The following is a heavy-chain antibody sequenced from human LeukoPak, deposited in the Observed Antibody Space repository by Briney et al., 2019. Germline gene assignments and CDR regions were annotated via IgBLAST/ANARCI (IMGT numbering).Heavy chain of an antibody. V-gene: IGHV3-33*06. CDR3: VKASSGSYWGGYFDS. J-gene: IGHJ4*02. D-gene: IGHD1-26*01. CDR2: IWYDGSNK. CDR1: GFTFSSYG. Sequence: QSGGSLRLSCAASGFTFSSYGMHWVRQAPGEGLEWVAVIWYDGSNKYYADSVKGQFTISRDNSKNTLYLQMNSLRAEDTAVYYCVKASSGSYWGGYFDSWGQGVLVTVSS.